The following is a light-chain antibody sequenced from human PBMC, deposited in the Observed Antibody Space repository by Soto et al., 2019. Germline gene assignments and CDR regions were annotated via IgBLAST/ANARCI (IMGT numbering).Light chain of an antibody. Sequence: DIQMTQSPSSLSASVGDRVTISCRASQGISNNLAWYQQKPGKVPKLLIYAASTLQSGVPSRFSGSGSGTDFTLTIGSLQPEEVAAYYCQKYSSAPRAFGQGTKVEIK. CDR1: QGISNN. CDR2: AAS. V-gene: IGKV1-27*01. CDR3: QKYSSAPRA. J-gene: IGKJ1*01.